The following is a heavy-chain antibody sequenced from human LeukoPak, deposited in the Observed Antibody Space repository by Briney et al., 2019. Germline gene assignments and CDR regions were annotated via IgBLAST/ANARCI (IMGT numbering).Heavy chain of an antibody. CDR2: IYYSGVT. Sequence: SQTLSLTCTVSGGSISSGDYYWSWIRQPPGKGLEWIGSIYYSGVTYYNPSLKSRVTMFVDTSRNQFSLKLSSVTAADTALYYCARLDYRGGYWGQGTLVIVSS. CDR3: ARLDYRGGY. D-gene: IGHD3-16*01. J-gene: IGHJ4*02. V-gene: IGHV4-39*01. CDR1: GGSISSGDYY.